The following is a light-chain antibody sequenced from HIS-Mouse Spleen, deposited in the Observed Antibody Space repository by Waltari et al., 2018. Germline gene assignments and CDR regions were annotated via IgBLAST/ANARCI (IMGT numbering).Light chain of an antibody. V-gene: IGLV3-10*01. J-gene: IGLJ2*01. CDR3: YSTDSSGNHRV. CDR2: EDS. CDR1: ALPTKY. Sequence: SYELTQPPSVSVSPGQPARIPCSGDALPTKYAYWYQQKSGQAPVLVIYEDSKRPSGIPERFSGSSSGTMATLTISGAQVEDEADYYCYSTDSSGNHRVFGGGTKLTVL.